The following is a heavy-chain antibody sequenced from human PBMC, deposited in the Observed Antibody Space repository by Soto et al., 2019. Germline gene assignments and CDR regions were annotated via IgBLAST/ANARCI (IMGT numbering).Heavy chain of an antibody. CDR1: GGSISSVAYY. Sequence: QVQLQESGPGLVKPSQTLSLTCTVSGGSISSVAYYWRWIRQPPGKGLEWIGYIYYSGSTYYNPSLKSRVTISVDTSKNQFALTLSSVSAADTAVYYCARARGARYFDYWGQGTLVTVSS. CDR3: ARARGARYFDY. J-gene: IGHJ4*02. CDR2: IYYSGST. V-gene: IGHV4-30-4*01.